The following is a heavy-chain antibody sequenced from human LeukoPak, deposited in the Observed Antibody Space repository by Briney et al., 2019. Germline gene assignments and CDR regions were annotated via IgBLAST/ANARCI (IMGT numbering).Heavy chain of an antibody. Sequence: SETLSLTCTVSGGSISSYYWSWIRQPPGKGLEWIGEINHSGSTNYNPSLKSRVTISVDTSKNQFSLKLSSVTAADTAVYYCARAPVAGHDYWGQGTPVTVSS. J-gene: IGHJ4*02. CDR2: INHSGST. V-gene: IGHV4-34*01. CDR1: GGSISSYY. CDR3: ARAPVAGHDY. D-gene: IGHD6-19*01.